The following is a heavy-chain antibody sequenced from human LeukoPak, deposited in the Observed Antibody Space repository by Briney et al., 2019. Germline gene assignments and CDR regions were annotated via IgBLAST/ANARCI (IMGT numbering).Heavy chain of an antibody. V-gene: IGHV3-64*01. CDR3: ARVSGWYWFDR. D-gene: IGHD6-19*01. Sequence: GGSLRLSCVAPGYTFSSYALHWVRQAPGKGLEYVSAISSNGRTTFYANSVKGRFTISGDNSKNTLYLQMGSLRAEDTAVYYCARVSGWYWFDRWGQGTLVTVSS. CDR1: GYTFSSYA. J-gene: IGHJ5*02. CDR2: ISSNGRTT.